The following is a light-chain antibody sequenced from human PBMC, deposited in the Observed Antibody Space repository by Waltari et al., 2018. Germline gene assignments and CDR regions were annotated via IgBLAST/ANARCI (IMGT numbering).Light chain of an antibody. CDR3: CSYAGSYTLKVV. Sequence: QSALTKPRSVSGSPGQSVTISCTGTSSDVGGYNYVSWYQQPPGKAPKLMIYDGSKRPSGVHYRFSGSKSGNTASLTISGLQAEDEADYYCCSYAGSYTLKVVFGGGTKLTVL. V-gene: IGLV2-11*01. CDR1: SSDVGGYNY. CDR2: DGS. J-gene: IGLJ2*01.